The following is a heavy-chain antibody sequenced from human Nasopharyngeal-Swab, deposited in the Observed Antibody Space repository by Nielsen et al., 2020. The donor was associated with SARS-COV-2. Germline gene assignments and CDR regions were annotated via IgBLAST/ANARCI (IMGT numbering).Heavy chain of an antibody. CDR3: ARDHQLQVGG. J-gene: IGHJ4*02. CDR1: GFTFSNYW. V-gene: IGHV3-7*01. CDR2: IKQDGSDK. D-gene: IGHD2-2*01. Sequence: GGSLRLSCAASGFTFSNYWMTWVRQAPGKGLEWVGNIKQDGSDKSYVDSVKGRFTISRDNAKNSLYLQMNSLRAEDTAVYYCARDHQLQVGGWGQGTLVTVSS.